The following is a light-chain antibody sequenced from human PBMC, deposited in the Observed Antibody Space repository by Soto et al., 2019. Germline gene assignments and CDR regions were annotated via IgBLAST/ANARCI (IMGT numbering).Light chain of an antibody. V-gene: IGKV3-11*01. CDR2: DAS. CDR3: QQRSNWPLLT. J-gene: IGKJ4*01. CDR1: QSVSSY. Sequence: EIVLTQSPATLSLSPGDRATLSCRASQSVSSYLAWYQQKPGQAPRLLIYDASNRATGIPARFSGSGSGTDFTLTISSLEPEDFAFYYCQQRSNWPLLTFGGGTKVEIK.